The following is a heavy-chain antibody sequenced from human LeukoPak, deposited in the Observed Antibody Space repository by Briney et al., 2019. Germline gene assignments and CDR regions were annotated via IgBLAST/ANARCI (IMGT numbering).Heavy chain of an antibody. CDR3: ARGRYGGNWGRGFDY. V-gene: IGHV4-34*01. D-gene: IGHD4-23*01. Sequence: SETLSLTCAVYGGSFSGYYWSWIRQPPGKGLEWIGEINHSGSTNYNPSLKSRVTISVDTSKNQFSLKLSSVTAADTAVYYCARGRYGGNWGRGFDYWGQGTLVTVSS. CDR1: GGSFSGYY. J-gene: IGHJ4*02. CDR2: INHSGST.